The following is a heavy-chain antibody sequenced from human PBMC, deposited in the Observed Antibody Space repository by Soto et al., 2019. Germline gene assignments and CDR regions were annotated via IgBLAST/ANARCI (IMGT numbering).Heavy chain of an antibody. CDR2: IYDYGTT. CDR3: ARGDSNSYSSDWFDP. J-gene: IGHJ5*02. V-gene: IGHV4-30-2*01. CDR1: GGSLSSGGYS. D-gene: IGHD3-22*01. Sequence: SETLSLTCAVSGGSLSSGGYSWSWIRQPPGKGLEWIGFIYDYGTTFYNPALKSRVTISIDKSKNQFSLEMKSVTAADTAVYYCARGDSNSYSSDWFDPWGHGTLVT.